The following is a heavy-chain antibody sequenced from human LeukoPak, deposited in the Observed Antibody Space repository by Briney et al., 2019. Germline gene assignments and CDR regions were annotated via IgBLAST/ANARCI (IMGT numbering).Heavy chain of an antibody. CDR2: INESGST. Sequence: SETLSLTCSVYGXSFSGDYWSWIRQPPGKGLEWIGEINESGSTNYNPSLKSRVSLSVDTSKKQFSLKLSSVTAADTAVYYCASPFSSSWRYFQYWGQGTLITVSS. J-gene: IGHJ1*01. D-gene: IGHD6-13*01. CDR1: GXSFSGDY. V-gene: IGHV4-34*01. CDR3: ASPFSSSWRYFQY.